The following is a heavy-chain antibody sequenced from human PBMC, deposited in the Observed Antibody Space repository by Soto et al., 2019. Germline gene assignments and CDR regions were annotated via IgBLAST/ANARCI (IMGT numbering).Heavy chain of an antibody. CDR3: ARGANGLRSESSFDI. V-gene: IGHV1-69*02. J-gene: IGHJ3*02. CDR1: GDTFRTYP. CDR2: IIPILDVT. Sequence: QVQLVQSGAEVKEPGSSVKVSCKLSGDTFRTYPITWVRQAPGQGLEWMGRIIPILDVTDYAQRFQGRLTLTADKSTATAYMEMSSLRSDDTAMFYCARGANGLRSESSFDIWGRGTMVTVSS. D-gene: IGHD2-8*01.